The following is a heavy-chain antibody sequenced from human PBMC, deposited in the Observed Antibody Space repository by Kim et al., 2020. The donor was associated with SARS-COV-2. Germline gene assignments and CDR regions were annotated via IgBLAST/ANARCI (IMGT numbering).Heavy chain of an antibody. D-gene: IGHD2-2*01. V-gene: IGHV3-23*01. CDR3: AKRPSSTFDY. CDR2: ITGSGGNT. CDR1: GFTFSTYG. Sequence: GGSLRLSCAASGFTFSTYGMSWVRQAPGKGLEWVSGITGSGGNTYYADSAKGRFTISRDNSKNTLYLQMNSLRAEDTAVYYCAKRPSSTFDYWGQGTLVT. J-gene: IGHJ4*02.